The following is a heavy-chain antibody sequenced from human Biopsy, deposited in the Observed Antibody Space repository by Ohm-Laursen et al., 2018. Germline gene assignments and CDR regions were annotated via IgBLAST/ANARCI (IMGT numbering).Heavy chain of an antibody. Sequence: PPGTLSLTCAVYGGSFNGYFWSWIRQPPGKGLEWIGDITQSGSTNYSPSLKSRVTISVDTAKKQFSLSLRSVTAADTAVYYCARVPLPGMGAAYQGRFLYGMDVWGQGTTVSVSS. CDR3: ARVPLPGMGAAYQGRFLYGMDV. D-gene: IGHD1-26*01. V-gene: IGHV4-34*01. CDR1: GGSFNGYF. J-gene: IGHJ6*02. CDR2: ITQSGST.